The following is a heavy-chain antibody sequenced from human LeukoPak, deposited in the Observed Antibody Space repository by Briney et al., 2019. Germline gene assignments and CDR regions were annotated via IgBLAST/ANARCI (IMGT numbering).Heavy chain of an antibody. CDR2: ISYDGSNK. Sequence: PGGSLRLSCAASGFTFSSYGMHWVRQAPGKGLEWVAVISYDGSNKYYADSVKGRFTISRDNSKNTLYLQMNSLRAEDTAVYYCAKLGWGSYYPGDFDYWGQGTLVTVSS. CDR3: AKLGWGSYYPGDFDY. J-gene: IGHJ4*02. V-gene: IGHV3-30*18. CDR1: GFTFSSYG. D-gene: IGHD3-10*01.